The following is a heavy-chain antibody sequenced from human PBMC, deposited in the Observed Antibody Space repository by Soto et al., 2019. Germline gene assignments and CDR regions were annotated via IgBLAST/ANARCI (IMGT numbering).Heavy chain of an antibody. CDR1: GGTFSSYA. Sequence: SVKVSCKASGGTFSSYAISWVRQAPGQGLEWMGGIIPIFGTANYAQKFQGRVTITADESTSTAYMELSSLRSEDTAVYYCARHAHYYDSSGSPSPLDYWGQGTLVTVSS. CDR2: IIPIFGTA. CDR3: ARHAHYYDSSGSPSPLDY. J-gene: IGHJ4*02. D-gene: IGHD3-22*01. V-gene: IGHV1-69*13.